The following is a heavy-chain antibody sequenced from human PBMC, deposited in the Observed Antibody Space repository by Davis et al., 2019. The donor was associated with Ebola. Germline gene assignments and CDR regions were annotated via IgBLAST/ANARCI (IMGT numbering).Heavy chain of an antibody. J-gene: IGHJ4*02. CDR2: INAGNGNT. CDR1: GYTFTSYA. V-gene: IGHV1-3*01. D-gene: IGHD3-3*01. CDR3: ARARDFWSGYYILFFDY. Sequence: AASVKVSCKASGYTFTSYAMHWVRQAPGQRLEWMGWINAGNGNTKYSQKFQGRVTITRDTSASTAYMELSSLRSEDTAVYYCARARDFWSGYYILFFDYWGQGTLVTVSS.